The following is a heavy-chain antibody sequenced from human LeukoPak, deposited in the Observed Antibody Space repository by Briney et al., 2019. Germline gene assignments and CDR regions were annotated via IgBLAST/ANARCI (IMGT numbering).Heavy chain of an antibody. CDR2: IYYSGST. J-gene: IGHJ5*02. CDR3: ATFYDILTGVDP. CDR1: GGSISSYY. D-gene: IGHD3-9*01. V-gene: IGHV4-59*01. Sequence: SETLSLTCTVPGGSISSYYWSWIRQPPGKGLEWIGYIYYSGSTNYNPSLKSRVTISVDTSKNQFSLKLSSVTAADTAVYYCATFYDILTGVDPWGQGTLVTVSS.